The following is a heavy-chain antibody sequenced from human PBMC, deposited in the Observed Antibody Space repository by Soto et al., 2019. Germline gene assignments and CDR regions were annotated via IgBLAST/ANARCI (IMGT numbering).Heavy chain of an antibody. D-gene: IGHD3-16*01. Sequence: PSETLSLTCTVSGGSISSYYWSWIRQPPGKGLEWIGYIYYSGSTNYNPSLKSRVTISVDTSKNQFSLKLSSVTAADTAVYYCARSLGPQGDYMDVWGKGTTVTVSS. CDR1: GGSISSYY. V-gene: IGHV4-59*08. CDR2: IYYSGST. CDR3: ARSLGPQGDYMDV. J-gene: IGHJ6*03.